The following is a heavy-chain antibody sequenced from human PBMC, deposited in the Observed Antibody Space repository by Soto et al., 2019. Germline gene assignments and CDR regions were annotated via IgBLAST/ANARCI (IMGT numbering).Heavy chain of an antibody. D-gene: IGHD3-22*01. CDR2: INHTGNA. CDR1: GGSISSSRCH. J-gene: IGHJ5*02. V-gene: IGHV4-39*01. Sequence: PSETLSLTCTVSGGSISSSRCHWGWIRQPPGKGLEWIGSINHTGNAFYNPSLKSRVTISVDTSKNQFSLKLTSVTAADAALYYCARDFFDSSDYTTNWFDPWGQGTLVTVSS. CDR3: ARDFFDSSDYTTNWFDP.